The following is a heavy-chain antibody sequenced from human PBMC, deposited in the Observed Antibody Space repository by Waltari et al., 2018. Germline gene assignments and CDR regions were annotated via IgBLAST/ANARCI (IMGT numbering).Heavy chain of an antibody. CDR1: GAYFECSSHY. CDR3: ARTAYDHLTGYPTLDH. Sequence: QVQLQESGPGLVKPSATLSLTCSVSGAYFECSSHYWGWVRQPPGKGLEWIGGIYYSGSTYYNPSLKSRVNMSVDTANYQFSLKVTSVTAADTAIYYCARTAYDHLTGYPTLDHWGQGILVTVSS. D-gene: IGHD3-9*01. J-gene: IGHJ4*02. V-gene: IGHV4-39*07. CDR2: IYYSGST.